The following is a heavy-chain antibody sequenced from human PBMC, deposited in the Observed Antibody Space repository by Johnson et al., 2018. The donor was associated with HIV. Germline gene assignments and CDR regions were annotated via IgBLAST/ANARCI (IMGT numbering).Heavy chain of an antibody. CDR3: ALSGGAARSGDAFDI. J-gene: IGHJ3*02. Sequence: VQLVESGGGLVQPGGSLRLSCAASGFTFDDYGMSWVRQVPGKGLEWVSGINWNGGSTGYADSVKGRFTITRDNAKNTLYLQMNRLRAEDTAVYYCALSGGAARSGDAFDIWGQGTMVTVSS. CDR1: GFTFDDYG. D-gene: IGHD6-6*01. V-gene: IGHV3-20*04. CDR2: INWNGGST.